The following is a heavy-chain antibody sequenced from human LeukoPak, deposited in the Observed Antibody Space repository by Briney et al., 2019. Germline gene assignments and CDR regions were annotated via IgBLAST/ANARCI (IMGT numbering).Heavy chain of an antibody. CDR1: GGTFSSYA. Sequence: SVKVSCKASGGTFSSYAISWVRQAPGQGLEWMGGIIPIFGTANYAQKFQGRVTITADKSTSTACMELGSLRSEDTAVYYCARAYGSGRFRVWFDPWGQGTLVTVSS. J-gene: IGHJ5*02. CDR3: ARAYGSGRFRVWFDP. CDR2: IIPIFGTA. V-gene: IGHV1-69*06. D-gene: IGHD3-10*01.